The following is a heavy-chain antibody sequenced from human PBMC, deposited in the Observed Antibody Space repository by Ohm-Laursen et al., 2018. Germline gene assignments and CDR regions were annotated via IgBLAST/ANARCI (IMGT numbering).Heavy chain of an antibody. V-gene: IGHV3-23*01. D-gene: IGHD1-26*01. J-gene: IGHJ4*02. CDR2: ISGSGNT. CDR3: AKVMRGLGVGATTRALDY. Sequence: GSLRLSFAASGFTFSSFAMSWVRQAPGKGLEGVSAISGSGNTYYADSVKGRFTISRDNSKNTVYLQMNSLRAEDTAVYYCAKVMRGLGVGATTRALDYWGQGSLVTVSS. CDR1: GFTFSSFA.